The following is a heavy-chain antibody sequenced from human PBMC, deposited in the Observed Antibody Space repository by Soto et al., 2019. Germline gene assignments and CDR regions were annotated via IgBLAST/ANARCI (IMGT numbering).Heavy chain of an antibody. D-gene: IGHD2-15*01. CDR3: ARDEQYCSGGSCAYGMDV. J-gene: IGHJ6*02. Sequence: ESGGGLVQPGGSLRLSCAASGFTFSSYEMNWVRQAPGKGLEWVSYISSSGSTIYYADSVKGRFTISRDNAKNSLYLQMNSLRAEDTAVYYCARDEQYCSGGSCAYGMDVWGQGTTVTVSS. CDR2: ISSSGSTI. V-gene: IGHV3-48*03. CDR1: GFTFSSYE.